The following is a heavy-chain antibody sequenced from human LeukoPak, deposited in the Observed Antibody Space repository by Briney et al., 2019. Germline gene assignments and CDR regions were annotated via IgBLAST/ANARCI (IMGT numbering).Heavy chain of an antibody. V-gene: IGHV1-46*01. CDR3: ARYGFSSSWQGGWHAFDI. J-gene: IGHJ3*02. CDR1: GHTLTSYY. D-gene: IGHD6-13*01. CDR2: INPTVGDT. Sequence: ASVKVSCKASGHTLTSYYMHWVRQAPGQGLEWMGIINPTVGDTIYAQKFQGRVTMTRDMSTSTVYMELSSLRSDDTAVYYCARYGFSSSWQGGWHAFDIWGQGTMATVSS.